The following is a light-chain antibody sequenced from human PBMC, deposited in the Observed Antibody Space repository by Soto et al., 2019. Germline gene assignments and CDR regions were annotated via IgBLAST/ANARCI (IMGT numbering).Light chain of an antibody. V-gene: IGLV3-21*02. CDR3: QVWAGGTDHLYV. J-gene: IGLJ1*01. CDR2: DDS. Sequence: SYELTQPPSVSVAPGQTARITCGGINIGGKTVHWYQQRPGQAPVLVVYDDSDRPSGIPERFSGSNSGNTATLTISRVEAGDEADYYCQVWAGGTDHLYVFGTGTKVTVL. CDR1: NIGGKT.